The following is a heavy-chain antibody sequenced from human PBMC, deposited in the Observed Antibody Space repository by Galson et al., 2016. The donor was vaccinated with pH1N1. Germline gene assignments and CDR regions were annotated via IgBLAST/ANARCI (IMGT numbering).Heavy chain of an antibody. V-gene: IGHV1-18*01. CDR3: ARDPWGSSSWYDY. D-gene: IGHD6-13*01. CDR1: GYTFTSYD. CDR2: ISAYNGNT. J-gene: IGHJ4*02. Sequence: SVKVSCKASGYTFTSYDINWVRQAPGQGLEWMGWISAYNGNTNYAQKLQGRVTMTTDTSTSTAYMELMSLRSDDTAVYYCARDPWGSSSWYDYLGQGTLVTVSS.